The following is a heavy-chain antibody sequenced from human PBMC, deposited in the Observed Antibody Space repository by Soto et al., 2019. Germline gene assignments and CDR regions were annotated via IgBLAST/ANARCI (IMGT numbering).Heavy chain of an antibody. CDR3: ARSGNLDY. V-gene: IGHV4-34*01. D-gene: IGHD3-10*01. J-gene: IGHJ4*02. CDR2: INHSGST. CDR1: GGSFSGYY. Sequence: PLETLSLTCAVHGGSFSGYYWSWIRQPPGKGLEWIGEINHSGSTNYNPSLKSRVTISVDTSKNQFSLKLSSVTAADTAVYYCARSGNLDYWGQGTLVTVSS.